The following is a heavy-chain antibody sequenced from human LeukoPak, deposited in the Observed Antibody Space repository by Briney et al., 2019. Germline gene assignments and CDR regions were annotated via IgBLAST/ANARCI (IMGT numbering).Heavy chain of an antibody. V-gene: IGHV4-34*01. J-gene: IGHJ4*02. D-gene: IGHD2-15*01. CDR1: GGSFSGYY. CDR3: AREEGCSGGSCYRPFDY. Sequence: SETLSLTCAVYGGSFSGYYWSWIRQPPGKGLEWIGEINHSGSTNYNPSLKSRVTISVDTSKNQFSLKLSSVTAADTAVYYCAREEGCSGGSCYRPFDYWGQGTLVTVSS. CDR2: INHSGST.